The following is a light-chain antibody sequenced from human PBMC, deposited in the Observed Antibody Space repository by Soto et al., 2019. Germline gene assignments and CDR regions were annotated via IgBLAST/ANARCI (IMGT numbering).Light chain of an antibody. CDR1: QSISIN. CDR2: DAS. V-gene: IGKV3-11*01. CDR3: QQRGNWPLT. J-gene: IGKJ5*01. Sequence: IMMTQSPATLSLSPGERATLSCRASQSISINLAWYQQKPGQSPRLLIFDASNRATGIPARFSGSGSGTDFTLTISSLEPEDFAVYYCQQRGNWPLTFGQGTRLEI.